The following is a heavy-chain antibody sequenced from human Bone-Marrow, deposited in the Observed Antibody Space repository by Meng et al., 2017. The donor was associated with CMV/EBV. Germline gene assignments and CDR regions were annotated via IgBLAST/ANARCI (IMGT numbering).Heavy chain of an antibody. Sequence: GESLKISCAASGFTFSNYAMSWVRQAPGKGLEWVSVIYTGSTNTYYADSVKGRFTISRDTSKNSLYLQMNSLRPEDTAVYYCARDAEGDIWSGGYFGYWGQGTPVTVSS. CDR1: GFTFSNYA. V-gene: IGHV3-23*03. D-gene: IGHD3-3*01. CDR2: IYTGSTNT. J-gene: IGHJ4*02. CDR3: ARDAEGDIWSGGYFGY.